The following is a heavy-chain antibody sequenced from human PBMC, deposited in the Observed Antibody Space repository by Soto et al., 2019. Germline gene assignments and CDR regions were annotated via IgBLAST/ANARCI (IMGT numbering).Heavy chain of an antibody. CDR3: AKDQKEQWLGNLFDY. CDR2: ISYDGSNK. CDR1: GFTFSSYG. V-gene: IGHV3-30*18. Sequence: GGSLRLSCAASGFTFSSYGMHWVRQAPGKGLEWVAVISYDGSNKYYADSVKGRFTISRDNSKNTLYLKMNSLRAEDTAVYYCAKDQKEQWLGNLFDYWGQGTLVTVSS. J-gene: IGHJ4*02. D-gene: IGHD6-19*01.